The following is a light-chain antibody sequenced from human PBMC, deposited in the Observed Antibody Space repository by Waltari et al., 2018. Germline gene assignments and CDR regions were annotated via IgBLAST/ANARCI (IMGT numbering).Light chain of an antibody. CDR3: CSYAGSGTYV. V-gene: IGLV2-23*02. CDR2: EVI. J-gene: IGLJ1*01. CDR1: NSDVGNYNL. Sequence: QSALTQPASVSGTPGQSITISCTGTNSDVGNYNLVSWYQHHPGEAPKLMICEVIKRPSGVCDRFAGSKSVNTASLTISGLQAEDEADYYCCSYAGSGTYVFGTGTKVTVL.